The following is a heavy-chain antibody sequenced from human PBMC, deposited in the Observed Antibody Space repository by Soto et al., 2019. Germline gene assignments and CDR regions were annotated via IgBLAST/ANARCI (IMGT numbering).Heavy chain of an antibody. Sequence: EVQLVESGGGLVKPGGSLTLSCGASGFTFSNAWMTWVRQAPGKGLEWVGRIKSESNGGTTDYAAPLKGRFTISRDDSKNTLYLQMNSLNTEDTGVYYCTTDPARLRWHDWWGHGTLVTVSS. CDR2: IKSESNGGTT. J-gene: IGHJ4*01. V-gene: IGHV3-15*05. CDR1: GFTFSNAW. D-gene: IGHD4-17*01. CDR3: TTDPARLRWHDW.